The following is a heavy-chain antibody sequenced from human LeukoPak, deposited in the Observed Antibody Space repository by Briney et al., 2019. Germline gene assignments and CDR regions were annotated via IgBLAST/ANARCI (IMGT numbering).Heavy chain of an antibody. CDR1: GFTVSSSNY. V-gene: IGHV3-66*01. CDR3: AREISRFGI. J-gene: IGHJ4*02. D-gene: IGHD3-16*01. CDR2: IYTGGTT. Sequence: RAGGSLRLSCAASGFTVSSSNYMNWVRQAPGKGLEWVSGIYTGGTTYYTDSVKGRFTISRDNPNNTLYLQMHSLRAEDTAVYYCAREISRFGIWGQGTLVTVSS.